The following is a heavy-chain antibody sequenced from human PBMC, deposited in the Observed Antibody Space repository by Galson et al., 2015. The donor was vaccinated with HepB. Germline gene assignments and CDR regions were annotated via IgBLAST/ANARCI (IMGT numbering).Heavy chain of an antibody. CDR2: LYSSGSI. CDR3: AKALVSGSYYDFDH. V-gene: IGHV3-53*01. D-gene: IGHD1-26*01. CDR1: GFSVYSNY. J-gene: IGHJ4*02. Sequence: SLRLSCAASGFSVYSNYMSWVRQAPGQGLEWVSALYSSGSIFYADSVKGRFTIFRDVSKNTVYLQLNSLRAEDTAVYYCAKALVSGSYYDFDHWGQGTLVTVSS.